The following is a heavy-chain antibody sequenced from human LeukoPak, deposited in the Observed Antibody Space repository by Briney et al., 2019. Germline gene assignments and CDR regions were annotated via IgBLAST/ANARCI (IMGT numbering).Heavy chain of an antibody. Sequence: PGRSVRLSCVTSGFTFSSYGMHWVRQAPGKGLEWVAIIEYDGSNKYYAASVKGRFTISRDNSKNTLYLQMNSLRAEDTAVYYCAKTASSGWYGALGYFDYWGQGTLVTVSS. J-gene: IGHJ4*02. CDR2: IEYDGSNK. D-gene: IGHD6-19*01. CDR1: GFTFSSYG. CDR3: AKTASSGWYGALGYFDY. V-gene: IGHV3-30*18.